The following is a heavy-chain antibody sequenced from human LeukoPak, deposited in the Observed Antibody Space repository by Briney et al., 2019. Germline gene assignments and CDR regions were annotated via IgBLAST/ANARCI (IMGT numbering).Heavy chain of an antibody. Sequence: GGSLRLSCEASGVTFGDYGMSWVRQGRGKGQEWVSGITRNGDTTSYADSVNGRFTISRDNAKNCLYLQMNSLRAEDTAFYYCARGYNHGPIDMWGQGTLVTVSS. D-gene: IGHD2-2*02. J-gene: IGHJ3*02. V-gene: IGHV3-20*04. CDR3: ARGYNHGPIDM. CDR2: ITRNGDTT. CDR1: GVTFGDYG.